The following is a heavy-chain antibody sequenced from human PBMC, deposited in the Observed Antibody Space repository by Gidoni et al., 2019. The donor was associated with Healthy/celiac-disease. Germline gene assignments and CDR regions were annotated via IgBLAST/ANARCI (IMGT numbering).Heavy chain of an antibody. CDR1: GFPFDSYG. D-gene: IGHD3-10*01. Sequence: VQLVESGGGVVRPGGSLRLSFAASGFPFDSYGMSWVRQAPGKGLEWVSGINWNGGSTGYADSVKGRFTISRDNAKNSLYLQMNSLRAEDTALYYCARDAHYYGSGSYWYFDLWGRGTLVTVSS. J-gene: IGHJ2*01. CDR3: ARDAHYYGSGSYWYFDL. V-gene: IGHV3-20*03. CDR2: INWNGGST.